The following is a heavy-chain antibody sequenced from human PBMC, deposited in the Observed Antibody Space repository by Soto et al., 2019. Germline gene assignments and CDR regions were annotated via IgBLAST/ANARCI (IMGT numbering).Heavy chain of an antibody. CDR2: ISSSSSSI. CDR3: ARSMVLAACRRYFDY. V-gene: IGHV3-48*02. D-gene: IGHD2-15*01. Sequence: VGSLRLSFAASGFTLSSYSMHWVRQAPGKGLEWVSYISSSSSSIYYADSVKVRFTISRDNAKNSLYLQRNSLRDEDTAVYYCARSMVLAACRRYFDYWGLGTLVTVSS. J-gene: IGHJ4*02. CDR1: GFTLSSYS.